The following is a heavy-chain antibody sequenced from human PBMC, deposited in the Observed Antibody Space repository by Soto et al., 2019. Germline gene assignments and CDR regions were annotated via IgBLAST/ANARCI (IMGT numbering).Heavy chain of an antibody. V-gene: IGHV4-39*01. Sequence: ETLSLTCTVSGGSISSSSYYWGWIRQPPGKGLEWIGSIYYSGSTYYNPSLKSRVTISVDTSKNQFSLKLSSVTAADTAVYYCARDSTVTTLYYYYGMDVWGQGTTVTVSS. CDR1: GGSISSSSYY. D-gene: IGHD4-17*01. CDR2: IYYSGST. J-gene: IGHJ6*02. CDR3: ARDSTVTTLYYYYGMDV.